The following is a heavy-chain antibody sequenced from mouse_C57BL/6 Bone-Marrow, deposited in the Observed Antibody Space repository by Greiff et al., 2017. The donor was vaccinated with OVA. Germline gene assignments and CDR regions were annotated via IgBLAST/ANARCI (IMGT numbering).Heavy chain of an antibody. CDR3: ARSDDYPGFAY. D-gene: IGHD2-4*01. J-gene: IGHJ3*01. Sequence: VQLQQSGPELVKPGASVKIPCKASGYTFTDYNMDWVKQSHGKSLEWIGDINPNNGGTIYNQKFKGTATLTVDKSASTAYMELRSLTSEDTAVYYCARSDDYPGFAYWGQGTLVTVSA. CDR1: GYTFTDYN. CDR2: INPNNGGT. V-gene: IGHV1-18*01.